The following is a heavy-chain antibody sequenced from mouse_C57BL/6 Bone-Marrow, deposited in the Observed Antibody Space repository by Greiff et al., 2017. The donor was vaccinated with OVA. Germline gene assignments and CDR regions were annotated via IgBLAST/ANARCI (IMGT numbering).Heavy chain of an antibody. Sequence: EVQLQESGGDLVKPGGSLKLSCAASGFTFSSYGMSWVRQTPDKRLEWVATISSGGSYTYYPDSVKGRFTISRDNAKNTLYLQMSSLKSEDTAMYYCARPPYYYGSSPGVAMDYWGQGTSVTVSS. J-gene: IGHJ4*01. D-gene: IGHD1-1*01. CDR3: ARPPYYYGSSPGVAMDY. V-gene: IGHV5-6*01. CDR1: GFTFSSYG. CDR2: ISSGGSYT.